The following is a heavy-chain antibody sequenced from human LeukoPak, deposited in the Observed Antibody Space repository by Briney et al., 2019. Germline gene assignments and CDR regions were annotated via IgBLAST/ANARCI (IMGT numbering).Heavy chain of an antibody. CDR3: TTDLAVTTSRFDP. CDR1: GFTFSNAW. J-gene: IGHJ5*02. D-gene: IGHD4-17*01. CDR2: IKSKTDGGTT. V-gene: IGHV3-15*01. Sequence: GGSLRLSCAASGFTFSNAWMSWVRQAPGKGLEWVGRIKSKTDGGTTDYAAPVKGRFTISRDDSKNTLYLQMNSLETEDTAVYYCTTDLAVTTSRFDPWGQGTLVTVSS.